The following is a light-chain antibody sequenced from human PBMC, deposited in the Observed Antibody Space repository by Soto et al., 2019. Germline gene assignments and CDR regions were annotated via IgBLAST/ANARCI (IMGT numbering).Light chain of an antibody. V-gene: IGLV2-14*01. J-gene: IGLJ2*01. CDR1: SSDVGGYNY. Sequence: QSVLTQPASVSGSPGQSITISCTGTSSDVGGYNYVSWYQQHPCKAPKLMIYDVSNRPSGVSNRFSGSKSGNTASLTISGLQAEDEPDYYCSSYTSSSTLCVVFGGGTKLTVL. CDR2: DVS. CDR3: SSYTSSSTLCVV.